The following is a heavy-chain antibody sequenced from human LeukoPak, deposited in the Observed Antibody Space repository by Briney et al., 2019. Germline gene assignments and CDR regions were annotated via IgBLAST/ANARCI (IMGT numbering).Heavy chain of an antibody. CDR1: GGSISSGSYY. CDR3: ARDRGGELL. Sequence: SQTPSLTCTVSGGSISSGSYYWSWIRQPAGKGLEWIGRIYTSGSTNYNPSLKSRVTISVDTSKNQFSLKLSSVTAADTAVYYCARDRGGELLWGQGTMVTVSS. J-gene: IGHJ3*01. D-gene: IGHD1-26*01. V-gene: IGHV4-61*02. CDR2: IYTSGST.